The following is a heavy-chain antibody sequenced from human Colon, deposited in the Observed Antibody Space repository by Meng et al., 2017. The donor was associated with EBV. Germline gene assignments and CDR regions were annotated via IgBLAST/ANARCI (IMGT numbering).Heavy chain of an antibody. V-gene: IGHV4-4*02. J-gene: IGHJ5*02. CDR2: IFHSGST. Sequence: QVPLKEAGPGLVKPSGTLSLTCAFSGGSISSNNWWSWVRQPPGKGLEWIGEIFHSGSTKPNPSLKSRVTMSMDKSKNQFSLRLSSVTAADTAVYYCASSDYYGSGSYYPWGQGTLVTVSS. CDR1: GGSISSNNW. CDR3: ASSDYYGSGSYYP. D-gene: IGHD3-10*01.